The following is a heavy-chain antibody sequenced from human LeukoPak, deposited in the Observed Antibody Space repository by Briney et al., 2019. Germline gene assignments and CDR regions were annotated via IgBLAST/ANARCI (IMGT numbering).Heavy chain of an antibody. D-gene: IGHD4-17*01. CDR2: IDYSGGDA. CDR3: ARITTVTHHLDY. Sequence: KPGGSLRLSCTASGFTLSSYEMSWIRQAPGKGLEWVSSIDYSGGDAHYADSVKGRFTISRDNSKNTLYLQLSSLRGDDTAVYYCARITTVTHHLDYWGQGTLVTVSS. J-gene: IGHJ4*02. V-gene: IGHV3-23*01. CDR1: GFTLSSYE.